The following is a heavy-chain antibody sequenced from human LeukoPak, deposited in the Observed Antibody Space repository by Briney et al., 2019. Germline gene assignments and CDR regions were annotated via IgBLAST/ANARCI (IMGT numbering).Heavy chain of an antibody. CDR2: IGTAGDT. D-gene: IGHD6-19*01. CDR1: GFTFSSYD. Sequence: GGSLRLSCVASGFTFSSYDMHWVRQATGKGLEWVSAIGTAGDTYYPGSVKGRFTISRENAKNSLYLQMNSLRAGDTAVYYCARAVAGTWNFDLWGRGALVTVSS. CDR3: ARAVAGTWNFDL. J-gene: IGHJ2*01. V-gene: IGHV3-13*01.